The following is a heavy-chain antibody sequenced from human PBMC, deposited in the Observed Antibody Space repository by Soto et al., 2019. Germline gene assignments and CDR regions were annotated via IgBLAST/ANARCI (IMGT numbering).Heavy chain of an antibody. D-gene: IGHD3-10*01. CDR1: GFTFNSYA. J-gene: IGHJ1*01. V-gene: IGHV3-64D*06. CDR2: ISSNGGST. Sequence: GGSLRLSCSASGFTFNSYAMHWVRQAPGKGLEYVSAISSNGGSTYYGDSVKGGFTISRDNSKNTLYLQMSSLRAEDTAVYYCVKGAITMVRGVIASAEYFHHWGQGTLVTVSS. CDR3: VKGAITMVRGVIASAEYFHH.